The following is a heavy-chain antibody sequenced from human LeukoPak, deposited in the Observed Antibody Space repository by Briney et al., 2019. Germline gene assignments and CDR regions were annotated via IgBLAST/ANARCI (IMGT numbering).Heavy chain of an antibody. D-gene: IGHD6-19*01. CDR3: ARSVAGSSWFDP. CDR2: IGTAGDS. V-gene: IGHV3-13*01. Sequence: GGSLRLSCAASGSSFSSYDMHWVRQITGKGLEWVSVIGTAGDSLYAGSARGRFTISRENAKNSLYLQMNSLRAGDTAVYYCARSVAGSSWFDPWGQGTLVTVSS. CDR1: GSSFSSYD. J-gene: IGHJ5*02.